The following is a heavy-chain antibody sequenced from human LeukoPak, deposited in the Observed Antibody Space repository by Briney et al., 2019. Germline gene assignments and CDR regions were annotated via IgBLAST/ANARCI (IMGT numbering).Heavy chain of an antibody. V-gene: IGHV3-23*01. CDR1: GLTFSDYA. Sequence: PGGSLRLSCAASGLTFSDYAMSWSRQAPGKGLEWVSGITSGFTPHYADSVKGRFTISRDNSKNTFHLQLNSLRAEDTAVYYCAKDYSESRVADVFFEYWGQGTLVTVSS. J-gene: IGHJ4*02. CDR2: ITSGFTP. D-gene: IGHD2-15*01. CDR3: AKDYSESRVADVFFEY.